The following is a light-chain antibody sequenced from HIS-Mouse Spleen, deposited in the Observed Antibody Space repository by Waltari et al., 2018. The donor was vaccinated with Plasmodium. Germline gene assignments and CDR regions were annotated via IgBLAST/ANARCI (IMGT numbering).Light chain of an antibody. CDR3: QQYNNWPPEGA. Sequence: EIVMTQSPATLSVSPGERATLSCRASQSVSSNLAWYQQKPGQAPRLLIYGASTRATGIPASFRGSGSGTEFTLTISSLQSEDFAVYYCQQYNNWPPEGAFGPGTKVDIK. J-gene: IGKJ3*01. CDR2: GAS. V-gene: IGKV3-15*01. CDR1: QSVSSN.